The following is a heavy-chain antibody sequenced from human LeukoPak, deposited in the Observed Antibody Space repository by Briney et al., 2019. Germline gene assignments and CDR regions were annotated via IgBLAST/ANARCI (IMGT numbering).Heavy chain of an antibody. Sequence: SETLSLTCTVSGGSISSSSYYWGWIRQPPGKGLEWIGSIYYSGSTYYNPSLKSRVTISVDTSKNQFSLKLSSVTAADTAVYYCARQRLVYYYYYMDVWGKGTTVTVSS. CDR1: GGSISSSSYY. CDR3: ARQRLVYYYYYMDV. V-gene: IGHV4-39*01. CDR2: IYYSGST. D-gene: IGHD3-9*01. J-gene: IGHJ6*03.